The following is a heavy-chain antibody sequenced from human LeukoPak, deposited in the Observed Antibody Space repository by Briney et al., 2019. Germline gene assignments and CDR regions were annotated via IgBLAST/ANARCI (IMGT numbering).Heavy chain of an antibody. Sequence: SETLSLTCGVSGESFRGYYWSWIRQPPGQGLEWIGEILHSGGTNYNPSLKSRVSMFIDTSKNHFSLKLSSVTAADTAVYYCARLLVRGVSYPYYFMDVWAKGTTVIVSS. J-gene: IGHJ6*03. V-gene: IGHV4-34*12. CDR1: GESFRGYY. CDR2: ILHSGGT. D-gene: IGHD3-10*01. CDR3: ARLLVRGVSYPYYFMDV.